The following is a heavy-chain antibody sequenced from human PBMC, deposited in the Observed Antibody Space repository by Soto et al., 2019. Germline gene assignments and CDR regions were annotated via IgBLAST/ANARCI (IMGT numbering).Heavy chain of an antibody. D-gene: IGHD1-1*01. J-gene: IGHJ4*02. CDR1: GFTFSSYS. CDR3: AREPLIQTTGTEPSFDY. V-gene: IGHV3-21*01. CDR2: ISSSSSYI. Sequence: EVQLVESGGGLVKPGGSLRLSCAASGFTFSSYSMNWVRQAPGKGLEWVSSISSSSSYIYYADSVKGRFTISRDNAKNSLYLQMNSLRAEDTAVYYCAREPLIQTTGTEPSFDYWGQGTLVTVSS.